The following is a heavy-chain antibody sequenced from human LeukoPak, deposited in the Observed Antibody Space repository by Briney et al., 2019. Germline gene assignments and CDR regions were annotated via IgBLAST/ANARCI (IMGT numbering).Heavy chain of an antibody. D-gene: IGHD1-26*01. J-gene: IGHJ3*02. CDR3: AQEVGAIDASDI. CDR1: GGSISSDYYY. V-gene: IGHV4-61*02. CDR2: IYTSGST. Sequence: SETLSLTCAVSGGSISSDYYYWSWIRQPPGKGLKWIGRIYTSGSTNYNPSLKSRVTISVDTSKNQFSLKLSSETAADTAVYYCAQEVGAIDASDIWGQGTMVTVSS.